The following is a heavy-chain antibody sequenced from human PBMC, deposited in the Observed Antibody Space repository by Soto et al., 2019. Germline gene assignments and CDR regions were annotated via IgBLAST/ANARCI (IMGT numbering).Heavy chain of an antibody. Sequence: GESLKISCKASGYRFTNFWIGWVRQKPGKGLEWMGIIYSRDSDTRYSPSFPGQVTISVDTSINTAYLQWSSLKASDTAIYYCARAPYNHNDGDLDFWGQGTLVTVSS. CDR2: IYSRDSDT. D-gene: IGHD1-1*01. J-gene: IGHJ4*02. CDR1: GYRFTNFW. V-gene: IGHV5-51*01. CDR3: ARAPYNHNDGDLDF.